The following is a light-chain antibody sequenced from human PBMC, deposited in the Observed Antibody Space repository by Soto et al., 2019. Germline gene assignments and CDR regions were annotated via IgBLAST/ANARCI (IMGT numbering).Light chain of an antibody. CDR2: ATS. CDR1: QGVGGD. CDR3: VQHNSYPRT. J-gene: IGKJ1*01. V-gene: IGKV1-17*01. Sequence: DIQMTQSPSSLSASVGDRVTITCRASQGVGGDAGWYQQKPGKPPKRLLYATSTLQSGIPSRFSGGGFGTEFTLTISSLRPEDFATYYCVQHNSYPRTFGQGTRVEMK.